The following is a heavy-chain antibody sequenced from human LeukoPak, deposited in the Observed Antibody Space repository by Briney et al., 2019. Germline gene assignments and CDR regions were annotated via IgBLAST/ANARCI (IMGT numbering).Heavy chain of an antibody. D-gene: IGHD2-15*01. Sequence: ASVKVSCKASAHTLGYYMHWVRQAPGQGLEWMGWINPNSGGTNYAQKFQGRVTMTRDTSISTAFMELSRLRSDDTAVYYCARDRPGGGTVPQGGYWGQGTLVTVSS. J-gene: IGHJ4*02. CDR3: ARDRPGGGTVPQGGY. V-gene: IGHV1-2*02. CDR2: INPNSGGT. CDR1: AHTLGYY.